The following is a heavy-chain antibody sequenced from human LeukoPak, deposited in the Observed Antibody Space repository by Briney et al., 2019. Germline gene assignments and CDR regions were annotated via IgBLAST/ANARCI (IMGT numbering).Heavy chain of an antibody. CDR3: ARARAGYDFLQYL. CDR2: ISGGGGNT. D-gene: IGHD5-12*01. V-gene: IGHV3-23*01. Sequence: AGGSLRLSCAAAGFTFSSYGLSWVRQAPGKGLEWVSAISGGGGNTYYADSVKGRFTISRDNAKNSLYLQMNSLRADDTAVYYCARARAGYDFLQYLWGQGTLVTVSS. J-gene: IGHJ4*02. CDR1: GFTFSSYG.